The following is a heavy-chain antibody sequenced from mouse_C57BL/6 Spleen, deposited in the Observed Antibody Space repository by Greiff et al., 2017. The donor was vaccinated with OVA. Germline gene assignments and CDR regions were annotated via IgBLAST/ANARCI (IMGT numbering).Heavy chain of an antibody. J-gene: IGHJ1*03. CDR3: ARGYGSHWYFDV. D-gene: IGHD1-1*01. CDR2: IYPGSGST. Sequence: VQLQQPGAELVKPGASVKMSCKASGYTFTSYWITWVKQRPGQGLEWIGDIYPGSGSTNYNEKFKSKATLTADTSSSTAYMQLSSLTSEDSAVYYCARGYGSHWYFDVWGTGTTVTVSS. V-gene: IGHV1-55*01. CDR1: GYTFTSYW.